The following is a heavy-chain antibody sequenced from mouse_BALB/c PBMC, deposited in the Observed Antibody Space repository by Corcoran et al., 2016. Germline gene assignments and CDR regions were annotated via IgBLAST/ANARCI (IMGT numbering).Heavy chain of an antibody. CDR1: GFSLSTSGMG. CDR2: IWWDDDK. CDR3: ARIMGLTGTSFAY. Sequence: QVTLKESGPGKLQPSPTLGLTCSFSGFSLSTSGMGVGWLRQPSGKGLEWLAHIWWDDDKRYNPALKSGRTISKDTSSNQVFLKIASVDTADTATYYCARIMGLTGTSFAYWGQGTLVTVSA. V-gene: IGHV8-8*01. J-gene: IGHJ3*01. D-gene: IGHD4-1*01.